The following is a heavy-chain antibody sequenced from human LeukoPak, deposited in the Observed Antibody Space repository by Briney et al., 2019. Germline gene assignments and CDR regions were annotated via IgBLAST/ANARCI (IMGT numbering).Heavy chain of an antibody. CDR3: ATRGIAVADTRFDH. Sequence: GASVKVSCKASGYTFTSYAMNWVRQAPGQGLEWMGWINTNTGNPTYAQGFTGRFVFSLDTSVSTAYLQISSLKTEDTAVYFCATRGIAVADTRFDHWGQGTLVTVSS. D-gene: IGHD6-19*01. CDR1: GYTFTSYA. J-gene: IGHJ4*02. CDR2: INTNTGNP. V-gene: IGHV7-4-1*02.